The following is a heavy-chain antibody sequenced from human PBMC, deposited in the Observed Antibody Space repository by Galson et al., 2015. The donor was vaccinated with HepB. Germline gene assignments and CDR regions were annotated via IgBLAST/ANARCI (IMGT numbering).Heavy chain of an antibody. CDR1: GFTFSSYA. D-gene: IGHD3-3*01. V-gene: IGHV3-30-3*01. CDR3: ARDREELRFLEWLQIPRYYYYGMDV. CDR2: ISYDGSNK. Sequence: SLRLSCAASGFTFSSYAMHWVRQAPGKGLEWVAVISYDGSNKYYADSVKGRFTISRDNSKNTLYLQMNSLRAEDTAVYYCARDREELRFLEWLQIPRYYYYGMDVWGQGTTVTVSS. J-gene: IGHJ6*02.